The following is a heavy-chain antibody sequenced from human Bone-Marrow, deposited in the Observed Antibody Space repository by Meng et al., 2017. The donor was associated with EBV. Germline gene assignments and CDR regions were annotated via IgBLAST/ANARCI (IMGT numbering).Heavy chain of an antibody. J-gene: IGHJ4*02. CDR1: GYPFTSYG. CDR2: ISAYNGNT. CDR3: ARDGVLWFRELFN. Sequence: VSLVQSGAEVKKPGASVEVFCKASGYPFTSYGISWVRQAPGQGLEWMGWISAYNGNTNYAQKLQGRVTMTTDTSTSTAYMELRSLRSDDTAVYYWARDGVLWFRELFNWGQGTLVTVSS. D-gene: IGHD3-10*01. V-gene: IGHV1-18*01.